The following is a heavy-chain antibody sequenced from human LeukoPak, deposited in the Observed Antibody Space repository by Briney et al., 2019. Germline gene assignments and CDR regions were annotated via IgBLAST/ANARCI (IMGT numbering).Heavy chain of an antibody. CDR2: INPSGGST. D-gene: IGHD3-16*01. J-gene: IGHJ4*02. Sequence: ASVKVSCEASGYTFTNYYMHWVRQAPGQGLEWMGIINPSGGSTSYAQKFQGRVTMTRDTSTSTVYMELSSLRSEDTAVYYCARALERLRLGGDFDYWGQGTLVTVSS. V-gene: IGHV1-46*01. CDR3: ARALERLRLGGDFDY. CDR1: GYTFTNYY.